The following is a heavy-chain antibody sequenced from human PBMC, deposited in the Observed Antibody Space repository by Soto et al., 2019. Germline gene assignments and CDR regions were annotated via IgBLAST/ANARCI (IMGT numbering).Heavy chain of an antibody. CDR2: IYYSGST. V-gene: IGHV4-61*01. Sequence: SETLSLTCTVSGGSVSSGSYYWSWIRQPPGKGLEWIGYIYYSGSTNYNPSLKSRVTISVDTSKNQFSLKLSSVTAADTAVYYCARGRMSGDSSGNREFDYWGQGTLVTVSS. D-gene: IGHD3-22*01. CDR3: ARGRMSGDSSGNREFDY. CDR1: GGSVSSGSYY. J-gene: IGHJ4*02.